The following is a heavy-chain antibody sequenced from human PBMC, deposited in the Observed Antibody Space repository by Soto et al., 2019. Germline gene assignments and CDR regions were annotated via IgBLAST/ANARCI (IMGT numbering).Heavy chain of an antibody. V-gene: IGHV1-18*04. J-gene: IGHJ4*02. CDR3: ARGLYYDILTGSQGYFDY. D-gene: IGHD3-9*01. CDR2: ISAYNGNT. CDR1: GYTFTSYG. Sequence: ASVKVSCKASGYTFTSYGISWVRQAPGQGLEWMGWISAYNGNTNYAQKLQGRVTMATDTSTSTAYMELRSLRSDDTAVYYCARGLYYDILTGSQGYFDYWGQGTLVTVSS.